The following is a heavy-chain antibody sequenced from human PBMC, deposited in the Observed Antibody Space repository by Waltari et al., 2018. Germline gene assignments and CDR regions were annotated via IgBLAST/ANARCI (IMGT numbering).Heavy chain of an antibody. Sequence: HVQLQESGPGLVKPSETLSLTCTVSGDFPSDDHWTWIRQAPGNGLEWIAYLRNTGGTKCTPSLASRVTVAAVTSKKQFSLRRTAVTVADTAVYYCARLPTKYFDSIGWGFFDQWGQGILVTVSS. CDR3: ARLPTKYFDSIGWGFFDQ. CDR1: GDFPSDDH. J-gene: IGHJ4*02. V-gene: IGHV4-59*08. CDR2: LRNTGGT. D-gene: IGHD3-22*01.